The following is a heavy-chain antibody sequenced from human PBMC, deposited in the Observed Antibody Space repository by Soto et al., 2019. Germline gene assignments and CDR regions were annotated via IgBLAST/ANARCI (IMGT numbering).Heavy chain of an antibody. J-gene: IGHJ5*02. CDR2: IYYSGST. Sequence: PSETLSLTCTVSCGSISSGDYYWSWIRQPPGKGLEWIGYIYYSGSTYYNPSLKSRVTISVDTSKNQFSLKLSSVTAADTAVYYCARIVLLWFGESGPFDPWGQGTLVTSPQ. V-gene: IGHV4-30-4*01. CDR3: ARIVLLWFGESGPFDP. CDR1: CGSISSGDYY. D-gene: IGHD3-10*01.